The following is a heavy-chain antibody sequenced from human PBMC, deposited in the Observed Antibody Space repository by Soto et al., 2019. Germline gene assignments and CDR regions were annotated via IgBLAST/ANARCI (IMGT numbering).Heavy chain of an antibody. D-gene: IGHD3-3*01. CDR2: ISSSSSTI. Sequence: GSLRLSCAASGFTFSSYSMNWVRQAPGKGLEWVSYISSSSSTIYYADSVKGRFTISRDNAKNSLYLQMNSLRAEDTAVYYCAIDYYDFWSGYRSPRYDYWGQGTLVTVSS. J-gene: IGHJ4*02. CDR1: GFTFSSYS. V-gene: IGHV3-48*01. CDR3: AIDYYDFWSGYRSPRYDY.